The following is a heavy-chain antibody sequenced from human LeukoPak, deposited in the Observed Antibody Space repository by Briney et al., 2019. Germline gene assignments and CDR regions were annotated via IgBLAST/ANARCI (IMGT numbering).Heavy chain of an antibody. J-gene: IGHJ4*02. V-gene: IGHV3-30-3*01. CDR1: GFTFSSYT. Sequence: PGGSLRLSCAASGFTFSSYTMHWVRQAPGKGLEWVAVLSYDGSNKYYADSVKGRFTISRDNSKNTLYLQMNSLRAEDTAVYYCAREDIVVIPAAGYFDYWGQGTLVTVSS. D-gene: IGHD2-2*01. CDR3: AREDIVVIPAAGYFDY. CDR2: LSYDGSNK.